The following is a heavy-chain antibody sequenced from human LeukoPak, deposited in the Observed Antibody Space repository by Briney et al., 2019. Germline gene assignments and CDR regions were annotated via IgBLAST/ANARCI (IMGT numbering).Heavy chain of an antibody. CDR3: ARMKVVVITGWFDP. J-gene: IGHJ5*02. V-gene: IGHV4-34*01. CDR2: INHSGST. CDR1: GGSFSGYY. D-gene: IGHD3-22*01. Sequence: SETLSLTCAVYGGSFSGYYWSWIRQPPGKGLEWIGEINHSGSTNYNSSLKSRVTISVDTSENQLSLKLSSVTAADTAVYYCARMKVVVITGWFDPWGQGTLVTVSS.